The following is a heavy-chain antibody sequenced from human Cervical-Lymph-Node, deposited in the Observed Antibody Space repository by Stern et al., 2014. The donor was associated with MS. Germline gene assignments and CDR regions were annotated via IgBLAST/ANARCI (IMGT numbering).Heavy chain of an antibody. CDR3: AKCLSTIFGLLTIPSF. D-gene: IGHD3/OR15-3a*01. V-gene: IGHV3-23*04. Sequence: EVQLVESGGDLVQPGGSLRLSCVASGFPFSRFAMTWVRQAPGKGPEWVSAMSGSGDITSYADSVKGRFTISRDNSKNTLYLQMNSLRAEDTAVYYCAKCLSTIFGLLTIPSFWGQGTTVTVSS. CDR1: GFPFSRFA. J-gene: IGHJ6*02. CDR2: MSGSGDIT.